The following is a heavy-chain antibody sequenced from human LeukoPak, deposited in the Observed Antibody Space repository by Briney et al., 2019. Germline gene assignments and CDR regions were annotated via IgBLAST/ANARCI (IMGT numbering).Heavy chain of an antibody. CDR2: ISYDGSNK. J-gene: IGHJ4*02. D-gene: IGHD3/OR15-3a*01. CDR3: AKGLAYSFDY. V-gene: IGHV3-30*18. Sequence: GGSLRLSCAASGFTFSNNAMHWVRQAPGKGLEWVAVISYDGSNKYHADSVKGRFTISRDNSKNTLYLQMNSLRAEDTAVYYCAKGLAYSFDYWGQGTLVTVSS. CDR1: GFTFSNNA.